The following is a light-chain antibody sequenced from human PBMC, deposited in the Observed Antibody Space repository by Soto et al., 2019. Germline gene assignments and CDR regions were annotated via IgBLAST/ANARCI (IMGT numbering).Light chain of an antibody. CDR2: DAS. CDR1: QDISNY. V-gene: IGKV1-33*01. CDR3: QHYNSYSKA. Sequence: DIQMTPSPSSLSASVGDRVTITCQASQDISNYLNWYQQKPGKAPKLLIYDASNLETGVPSRFSGSGSGTEFTLTISSLQPDDFATYYCQHYNSYSKAFGQGTKVDIK. J-gene: IGKJ1*01.